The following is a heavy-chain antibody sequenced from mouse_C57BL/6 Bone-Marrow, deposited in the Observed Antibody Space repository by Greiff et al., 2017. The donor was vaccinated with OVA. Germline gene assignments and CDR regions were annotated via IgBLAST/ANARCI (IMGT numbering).Heavy chain of an antibody. V-gene: IGHV1-18*01. Sequence: VQLQQSGPELVKPGASVKIPCKASGYTFTDYNMDWVKQSHGKSLEWIGDINPNNGGTIYNQKFKGKATLTVDKSSSTAYMELRSLTAEDTAVYYCARGKGQYRPGFAYWGQGTLVTVSA. CDR3: ARGKGQYRPGFAY. CDR2: INPNNGGT. J-gene: IGHJ3*01. D-gene: IGHD3-2*02. CDR1: GYTFTDYN.